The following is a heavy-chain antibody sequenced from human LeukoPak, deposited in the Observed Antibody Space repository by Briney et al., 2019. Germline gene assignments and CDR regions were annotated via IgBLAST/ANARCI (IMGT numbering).Heavy chain of an antibody. CDR2: ISSSSSYI. CDR1: GFTFSSYS. J-gene: IGHJ3*02. Sequence: PGGSLRLSCAASGFTFSSYSMNWVRQAPGKGPEWVSSISSSSSYIYYADSVKGRFTISRDNAKNSLYLQMNSLRAEDTAVYYCARGGRNPDAFDIWGQGTMVTVSS. V-gene: IGHV3-21*01. D-gene: IGHD2-15*01. CDR3: ARGGRNPDAFDI.